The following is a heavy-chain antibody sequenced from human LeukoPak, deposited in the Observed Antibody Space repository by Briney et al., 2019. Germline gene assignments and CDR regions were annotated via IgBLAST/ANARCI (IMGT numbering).Heavy chain of an antibody. V-gene: IGHV4-61*02. CDR3: ARGTTTLGY. Sequence: SETLSLTCTVSGGSISSGSYYWSWIRQPAGKGLEWVGRIYTSGSTNYNPSLKSRVTISVDTSKNHFSLKLSSVTAADTAVYYCARGTTTLGYWGQGTLVTVSP. CDR1: GGSISSGSYY. J-gene: IGHJ4*02. CDR2: IYTSGST. D-gene: IGHD4-17*01.